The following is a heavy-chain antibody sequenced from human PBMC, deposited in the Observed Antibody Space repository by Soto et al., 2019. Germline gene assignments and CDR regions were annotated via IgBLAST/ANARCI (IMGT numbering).Heavy chain of an antibody. J-gene: IGHJ4*02. Sequence: VQLVESGGGLVQPGGSLRLSCAASGFAFGSYWMHWVRQAPGKGLVWVSRISQDGAIATQADSVKGRFTISRDNAKNTLFLRMNSLSADDSAVYYCLRDQRHWNEFAHQWGQGTLVTVSS. V-gene: IGHV3-74*01. CDR1: GFAFGSYW. CDR2: ISQDGAIA. D-gene: IGHD1-1*01. CDR3: LRDQRHWNEFAHQ.